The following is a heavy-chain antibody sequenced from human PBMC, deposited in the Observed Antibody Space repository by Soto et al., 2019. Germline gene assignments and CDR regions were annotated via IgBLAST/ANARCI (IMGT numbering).Heavy chain of an antibody. CDR3: AKDLWLQGYYYYGMDV. CDR2: ISYDGSNK. J-gene: IGHJ6*02. CDR1: GFTFSSYG. Sequence: PGGSLRLSCAASGFTFSSYGMHWVRQAPGKGLEWVAVISYDGSNKYYADSVKGRFTISRDNSKNTLYLQMNSLRAEDTAVYYCAKDLWLQGYYYYGMDVWAQGTTVTVSS. D-gene: IGHD5-18*01. V-gene: IGHV3-30*18.